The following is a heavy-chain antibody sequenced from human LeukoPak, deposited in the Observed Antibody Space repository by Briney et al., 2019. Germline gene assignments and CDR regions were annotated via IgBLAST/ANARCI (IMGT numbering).Heavy chain of an antibody. Sequence: SETLSLTCAVYGGSFSGYYWSWLRQPAGKGLEWIGRIYTSGSTNYNPSLKSRVTISVDTSKNQFSLKLSSVTAADTAVYYCARLQRYSSGWSHLDYWGQGTLVTVSS. CDR2: IYTSGST. CDR1: GGSFSGYY. V-gene: IGHV4-59*10. J-gene: IGHJ4*02. CDR3: ARLQRYSSGWSHLDY. D-gene: IGHD6-19*01.